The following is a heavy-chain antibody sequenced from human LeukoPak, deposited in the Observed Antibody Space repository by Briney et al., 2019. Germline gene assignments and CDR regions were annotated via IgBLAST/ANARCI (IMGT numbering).Heavy chain of an antibody. CDR2: IGVAANT. V-gene: IGHV3-13*01. Sequence: GGSLRLSCAASGFTFSSYDMHWVRQATGKGLEWVSAIGVAANTFYSGSVKGRFTISRDNSKNTLYLQMNSLRAEDTAVYYCAKSPFDYYGGHLDYFDYWGQGTLVTVSS. CDR3: AKSPFDYYGGHLDYFDY. D-gene: IGHD4-23*01. CDR1: GFTFSSYD. J-gene: IGHJ4*02.